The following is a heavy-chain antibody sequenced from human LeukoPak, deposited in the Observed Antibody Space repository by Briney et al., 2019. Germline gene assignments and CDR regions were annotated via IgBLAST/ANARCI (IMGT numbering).Heavy chain of an antibody. Sequence: GGSLRLSCAASGFTFSSYAMSWVRQYPGKGLEWVANIKQDGSGKYYVDSVKGRFTISRDNAKNSLYLQMNSLRAEDTAVYYCARDGELGSPADAFDIWGQGTMVTVSS. V-gene: IGHV3-7*01. D-gene: IGHD1-26*01. CDR1: GFTFSSYA. J-gene: IGHJ3*02. CDR2: IKQDGSGK. CDR3: ARDGELGSPADAFDI.